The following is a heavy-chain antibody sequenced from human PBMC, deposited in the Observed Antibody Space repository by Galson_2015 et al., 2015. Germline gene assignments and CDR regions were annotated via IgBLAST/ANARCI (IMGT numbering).Heavy chain of an antibody. CDR3: ARVRAVAGRFSHYFDY. CDR1: GFTFSSYA. D-gene: IGHD6-19*01. Sequence: SLRLSCAASGFTFSSYAMHWVRQAPGKGLEWVAVISYDGSNKYYADPVKGRFTISRDNSKNTLYLQMNSLRAEDTAVYYCARVRAVAGRFSHYFDYWGQGTLVTVSS. J-gene: IGHJ4*02. V-gene: IGHV3-30-3*01. CDR2: ISYDGSNK.